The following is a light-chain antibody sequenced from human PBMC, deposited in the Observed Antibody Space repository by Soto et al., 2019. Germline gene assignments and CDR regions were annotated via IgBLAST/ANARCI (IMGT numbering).Light chain of an antibody. J-gene: IGLJ2*01. CDR2: NSN. V-gene: IGLV1-44*01. CDR1: ASNIGNNF. CDR3: ATWDDSLNGVV. Sequence: QSVLTQPPSASGTSGPRVTISCSGSASNIGNNFVNWYQQLPGTAPKVLIYNSNQRPSGVPDRFSGSKSDTSASLAISGLQSEDEADYYCATWDDSLNGVVFGGGTKLTVL.